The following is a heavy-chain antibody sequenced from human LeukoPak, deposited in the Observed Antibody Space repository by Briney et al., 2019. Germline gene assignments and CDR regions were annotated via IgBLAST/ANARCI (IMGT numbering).Heavy chain of an antibody. CDR2: ISSSSSTI. CDR3: ARVEWAALDY. D-gene: IGHD6-6*01. CDR1: GFTFSSYS. J-gene: IGHJ4*02. V-gene: IGHV3-48*01. Sequence: AGRSLRLSCAASGFTFSSYSMNWVRQAPGKGLEWVSYISSSSSTIYYADSVKGRFTISRDNAKNSLYLQMNSLRAEDTAVYYCARVEWAALDYWGQGTLVTVSS.